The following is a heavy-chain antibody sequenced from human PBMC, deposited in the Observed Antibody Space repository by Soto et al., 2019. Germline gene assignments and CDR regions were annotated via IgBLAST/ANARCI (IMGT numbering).Heavy chain of an antibody. CDR1: GYTFTSYG. CDR2: ISAYNGNT. V-gene: IGHV1-18*01. Sequence: SVKVSCKASGYTFTSYGISWVRQAPGQGLEWMGWISAYNGNTNYAQKLQGRVTMTTDTSTSTAYMELRSLRSDDTAVYYCARGLRYFDWLLPKAPFDAFDIWGQGTMVTVSS. J-gene: IGHJ3*02. CDR3: ARGLRYFDWLLPKAPFDAFDI. D-gene: IGHD3-9*01.